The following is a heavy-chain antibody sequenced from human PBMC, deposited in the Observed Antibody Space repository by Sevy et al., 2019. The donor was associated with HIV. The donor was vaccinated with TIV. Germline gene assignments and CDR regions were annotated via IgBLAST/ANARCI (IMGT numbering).Heavy chain of an antibody. Sequence: ASVKVSCKASGYTFTGYYMHWVRQAPGQGLEWMGWINPNSGGTNYAQKVQGRVTMTRDTSISTAYMEVSRLRSDDTAMYYGATSEDSLTGYPTAPGRNDAFDIWGQGTMVTVSS. D-gene: IGHD3-9*01. CDR2: INPNSGGT. V-gene: IGHV1-2*02. CDR3: ATSEDSLTGYPTAPGRNDAFDI. CDR1: GYTFTGYY. J-gene: IGHJ3*02.